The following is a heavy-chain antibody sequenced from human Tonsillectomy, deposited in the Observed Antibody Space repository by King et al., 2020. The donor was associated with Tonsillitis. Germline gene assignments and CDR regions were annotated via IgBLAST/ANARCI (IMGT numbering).Heavy chain of an antibody. D-gene: IGHD5-12*01. V-gene: IGHV4-61*02. CDR1: GGSISSGSHY. CDR2: VYTSGST. J-gene: IGHJ5*02. CDR3: ARDRGYGFDL. Sequence: PLQESGPGLMKPSQTLSLTCVVSGGSISSGSHYWSWIRQTAGKGLECIGRVYTSGSTIYNPSLNSRVTISLDTSKNEFSLKLSSVTAADTAMYYCARDRGYGFDLWGQGTLVTVSS.